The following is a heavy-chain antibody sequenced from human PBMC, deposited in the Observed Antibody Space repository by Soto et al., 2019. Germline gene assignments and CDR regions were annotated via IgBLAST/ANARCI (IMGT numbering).Heavy chain of an antibody. J-gene: IGHJ4*02. CDR3: ASIFFRGCSGHRHLHAL. CDR2: INPNSGGT. CDR1: GYTFTGYY. V-gene: IGHV1-2*04. D-gene: IGHD6-25*01. Sequence: ASVKVSCKASGYTFTGYYMHWVRQAPGQGLEWMGWINPNSGGTNYAQKFQGWVTITRDTSMSTAYMELSSLRSEDTAVYYCASIFFRGCSGHRHLHALWGRGTSVIGSS.